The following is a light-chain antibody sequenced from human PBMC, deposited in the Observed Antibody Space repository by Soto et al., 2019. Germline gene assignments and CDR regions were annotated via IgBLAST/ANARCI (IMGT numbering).Light chain of an antibody. Sequence: SLSAYLGDRFTITCRASQGISNYLAWYQQKPGKAPKLLIYAASSLHSGVPSRFSGSGSGTDFTLTISSLQAEDFGTYYCQQAYNTPRTFGQGTKVDIK. CDR3: QQAYNTPRT. J-gene: IGKJ1*01. V-gene: IGKV1-39*01. CDR1: QGISNY. CDR2: AAS.